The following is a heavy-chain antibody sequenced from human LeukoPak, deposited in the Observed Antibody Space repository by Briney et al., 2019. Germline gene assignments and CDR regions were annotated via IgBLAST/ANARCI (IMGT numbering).Heavy chain of an antibody. J-gene: IGHJ4*02. V-gene: IGHV3-21*01. CDR2: ITSSNNI. CDR3: ATSDFDY. CDR1: GFTFSSYS. Sequence: GGSLRLSCAASGFTFSSYSMNWVRQAPGKGLEWVSSITSSNNIYYGDSVKGRFTISRDDAKNSLFLQMNSLRAEDTAVYYCATSDFDYWGQGTLVTVSS.